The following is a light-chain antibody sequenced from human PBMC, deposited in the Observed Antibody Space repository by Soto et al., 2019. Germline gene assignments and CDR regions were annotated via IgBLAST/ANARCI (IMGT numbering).Light chain of an antibody. CDR3: SSYTSSSTNWV. CDR1: SSDVGGYNY. Sequence: QSVLTQPASVSGSPGQSITISCTGTSSDVGGYNYVSWYQQHPGKAPKLMIYDVSNRPSGVSNRFSGSKSGNTASLTISGLKAEDEADYSCSSYTSSSTNWVFGGGTKLTVL. CDR2: DVS. V-gene: IGLV2-14*01. J-gene: IGLJ3*02.